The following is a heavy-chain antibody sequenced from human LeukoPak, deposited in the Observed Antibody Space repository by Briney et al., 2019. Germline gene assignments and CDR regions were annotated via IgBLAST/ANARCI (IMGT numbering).Heavy chain of an antibody. Sequence: PGGSLRLSCAASGFTFSSSWMTWVRQAPGKGLEWVAHIKEDGTEEYYVDSVKGRFTISRDNAKNSLYLQMNSLRAEDTAVFFCARGTVVTGFFDYWGQGNLVTVSS. CDR1: GFTFSSSW. V-gene: IGHV3-7*04. J-gene: IGHJ4*02. CDR2: IKEDGTEE. D-gene: IGHD4-23*01. CDR3: ARGTVVTGFFDY.